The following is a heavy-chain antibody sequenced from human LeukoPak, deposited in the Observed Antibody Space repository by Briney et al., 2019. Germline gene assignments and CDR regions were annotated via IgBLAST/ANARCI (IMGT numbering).Heavy chain of an antibody. Sequence: PSETLSLTCAVSGYSISSGYYWGWIRQPPGKGLERIGSIYHSGSTYYNPSLKSRVTISVDTSKNQFSLKLSSVTAADAAVYYCARLKRVSGGYFDLWGRGTLVTVSS. CDR1: GYSISSGYY. V-gene: IGHV4-38-2*01. CDR2: IYHSGST. D-gene: IGHD3-10*01. J-gene: IGHJ2*01. CDR3: ARLKRVSGGYFDL.